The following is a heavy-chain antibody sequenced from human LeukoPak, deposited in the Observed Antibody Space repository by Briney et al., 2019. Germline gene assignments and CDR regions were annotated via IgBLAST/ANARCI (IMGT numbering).Heavy chain of an antibody. CDR2: IYSGGST. V-gene: IGHV3-66*01. Sequence: PGGSLRLSCAASGFTFSDYYMSWVRQAPGKGLEWVSVIYSGGSTYYADSVKGRFTISRDNSKNTLYLQMNSLRAEDTAVYYCATLAVAGTENAFDIWGQGTMVTVSS. D-gene: IGHD6-19*01. CDR1: GFTFSDYY. CDR3: ATLAVAGTENAFDI. J-gene: IGHJ3*02.